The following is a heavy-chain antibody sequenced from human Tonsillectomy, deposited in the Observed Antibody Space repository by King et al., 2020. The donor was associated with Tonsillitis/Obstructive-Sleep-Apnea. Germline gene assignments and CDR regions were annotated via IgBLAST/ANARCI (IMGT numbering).Heavy chain of an antibody. CDR3: ARGRGVVGDTFYYFDY. J-gene: IGHJ4*02. V-gene: IGHV4-59*01. D-gene: IGHD1-26*01. Sequence: VQLQESGPGLVKPSETLSLTCTVSGGSISSYYWSWIRQPPGKGLEWIGYIYYSGSTNYKPSLKSRVTMSVDTSKNQFSLKLSSVTAADTAVYYCARGRGVVGDTFYYFDYWGQGTLVTVSS. CDR1: GGSISSYY. CDR2: IYYSGST.